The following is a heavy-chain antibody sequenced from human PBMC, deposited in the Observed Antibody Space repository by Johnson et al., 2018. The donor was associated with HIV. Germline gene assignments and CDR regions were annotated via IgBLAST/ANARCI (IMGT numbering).Heavy chain of an antibody. V-gene: IGHV3-20*04. CDR1: GFTFDDYG. D-gene: IGHD5-12*01. J-gene: IGHJ3*02. Sequence: VQLVESGGGVVRPGGSLRLSCAASGFTFDDYGMSWVRQAPGKGLEWVSGINWNGGSTGYADSVKGRFTISRDNSKNTLYLQMNSLRAEDTAVYYCARDLRYSGYEYAFDIWGQGQMVTVSS. CDR3: ARDLRYSGYEYAFDI. CDR2: INWNGGST.